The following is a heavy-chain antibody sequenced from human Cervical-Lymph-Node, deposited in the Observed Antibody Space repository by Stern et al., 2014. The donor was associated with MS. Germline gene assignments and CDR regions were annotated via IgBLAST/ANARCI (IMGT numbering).Heavy chain of an antibody. V-gene: IGHV1-69*12. J-gene: IGHJ4*02. Sequence: QVQLVQSGAEVKKPGSSVKVSCKASGGTFNTNVISWVRQAPGQGLEWMGGIIPIFGTALYAKKFQGRVTITANESTGAVHMELSSLRSEDPAVYYCARAAYSTSSYNYWGQGTLVIVSS. CDR1: GGTFNTNV. D-gene: IGHD6-6*01. CDR2: IIPIFGTA. CDR3: ARAAYSTSSYNY.